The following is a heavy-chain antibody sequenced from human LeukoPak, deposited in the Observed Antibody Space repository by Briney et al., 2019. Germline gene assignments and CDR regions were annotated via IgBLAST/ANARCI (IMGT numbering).Heavy chain of an antibody. CDR1: GYTFTSYG. CDR2: ISAYNGNT. CDR3: ARDSTGLRYFDWLLPYYYYYGMDV. J-gene: IGHJ6*02. V-gene: IGHV1-18*01. Sequence: ASVKVSCKASGYTFTSYGISWVRQAPGQGLEWMGWISAYNGNTNYAQKLQGRVTMTTDTPTSTAYMELRSLRSDDTAVYYCARDSTGLRYFDWLLPYYYYYGMDVWGQGTTVTVSS. D-gene: IGHD3-9*01.